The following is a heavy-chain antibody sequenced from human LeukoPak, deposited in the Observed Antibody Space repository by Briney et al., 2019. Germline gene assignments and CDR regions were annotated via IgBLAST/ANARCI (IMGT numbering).Heavy chain of an antibody. CDR2: IFYSGST. Sequence: SETLSLTCTVSGGSISSGGYYWRWIRQHPGKGLEWIGYIFYSGSTYYNPSLKSRVIISVDTSKNQFSLNLSSVPAADTAVYYCARDLAGMDVWGQGTTVTVSS. CDR1: GGSISSGGYY. V-gene: IGHV4-31*03. CDR3: ARDLAGMDV. J-gene: IGHJ6*02.